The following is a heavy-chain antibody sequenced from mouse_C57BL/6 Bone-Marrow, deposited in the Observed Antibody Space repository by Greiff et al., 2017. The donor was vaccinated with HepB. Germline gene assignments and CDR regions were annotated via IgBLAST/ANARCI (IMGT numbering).Heavy chain of an antibody. Sequence: EVKLQESGEGLVKPGGSLKLSCAASGFTFSSYAMSWVRQTPEKRLEWVAYISSGGDYIYYADTVKGRFTISRDNARNTLYLQMSSLKSEDTAMYYCTRITTVVEGAMDYWGQGTSVTVSS. CDR2: ISSGGDYI. V-gene: IGHV5-9-1*02. CDR3: TRITTVVEGAMDY. J-gene: IGHJ4*01. CDR1: GFTFSSYA. D-gene: IGHD1-1*01.